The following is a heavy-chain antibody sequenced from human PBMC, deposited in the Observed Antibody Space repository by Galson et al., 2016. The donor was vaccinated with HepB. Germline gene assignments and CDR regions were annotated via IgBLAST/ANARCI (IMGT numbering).Heavy chain of an antibody. J-gene: IGHJ4*02. D-gene: IGHD2-15*01. CDR2: IDPSDSYT. CDR3: ARQGYCSGGRCYTYYFDY. Sequence: QSGAEVKKPGEFLRISCKGSGYSFTNYWISWVRQMPGKGLEWMGRIDPSDSYTNYSPSFQGHVTFSADKSISTAYLQWSSLKASDTAMYYCARQGYCSGGRCYTYYFDYWGQGTPVTVSS. CDR1: GYSFTNYW. V-gene: IGHV5-10-1*01.